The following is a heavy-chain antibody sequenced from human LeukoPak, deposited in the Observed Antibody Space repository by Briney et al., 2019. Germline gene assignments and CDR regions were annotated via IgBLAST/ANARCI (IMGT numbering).Heavy chain of an antibody. CDR2: IDWDDDK. CDR1: GGSFSGHY. D-gene: IGHD7-27*01. V-gene: IGHV2-70*11. J-gene: IGHJ3*02. Sequence: TLSLTCAVYGGSFSGHYWSWIRQPPGKALEWLARIDWDDDKYYSTSLKTRLTISKDTSKNQVVLTMTNMDPVDTATYYCARIRNWGSLGAFDIWGQGTMVTVSS. CDR3: ARIRNWGSLGAFDI.